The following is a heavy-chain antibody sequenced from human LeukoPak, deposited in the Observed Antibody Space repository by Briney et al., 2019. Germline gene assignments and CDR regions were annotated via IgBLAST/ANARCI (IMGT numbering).Heavy chain of an antibody. D-gene: IGHD2-8*01. J-gene: IGHJ4*02. CDR2: IRYDGSNK. CDR1: GFTFSSYG. CDR3: AREDGDCLDY. Sequence: PGGSLRLSCAASGFTFSSYGMHWVRQAPGKGLEWVAFIRYDGSNKYYADSVKGRFTISRDNSKNTLYLQMNSLRAEDTAVYYCAREDGDCLDYWGQGTLVTVSS. V-gene: IGHV3-30*02.